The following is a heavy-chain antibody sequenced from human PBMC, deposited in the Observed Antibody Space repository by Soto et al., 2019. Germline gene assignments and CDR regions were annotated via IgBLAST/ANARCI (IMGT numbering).Heavy chain of an antibody. CDR3: ARSPRAVAGTPDY. V-gene: IGHV4-59*01. CDR1: GGSISSYY. Sequence: PSETLSLTCRVSGGSISSYYWNWIRQSPGKGLEWIGYMHYSGSSKYNPSLKSRVIISVETSKNQFSVRLSSVTAADTAVYYCARSPRAVAGTPDYWGRGILVTVSS. D-gene: IGHD6-19*01. J-gene: IGHJ4*02. CDR2: MHYSGSS.